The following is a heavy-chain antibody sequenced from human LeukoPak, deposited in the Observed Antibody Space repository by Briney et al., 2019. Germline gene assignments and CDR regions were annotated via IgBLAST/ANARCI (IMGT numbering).Heavy chain of an antibody. D-gene: IGHD3-22*01. CDR2: IYKSGST. CDR3: ARTPYYGSRAYYDY. CDR1: GGSINNYY. V-gene: IGHV4-59*01. J-gene: IGHJ4*02. Sequence: SETLSLTCTVSGGSINNYYWSWIRQPPGKGLERIGYIYKSGSTKYNPSLKSRVTVLVDTSKKKFSLELSSVTAADTAVYYCARTPYYGSRAYYDYWGQGTLVTVSS.